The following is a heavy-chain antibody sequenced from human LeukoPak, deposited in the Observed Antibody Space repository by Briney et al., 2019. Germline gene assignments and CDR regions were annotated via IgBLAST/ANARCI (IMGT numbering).Heavy chain of an antibody. CDR2: IYSSGTT. D-gene: IGHD3-10*01. CDR1: GGSITTGGYY. CDR3: ARAYGSGSASNRYFGS. V-gene: IGHV4-31*03. J-gene: IGHJ4*02. Sequence: PSQTLSLTCTASGGSITTGGYYWSWIRQHPEKGLVWIGYIYSSGTTFFNPSLKSRVTISLDTSEHQFSLNLTSVTAADTAVYYCARAYGSGSASNRYFGSWGQGALVTVSS.